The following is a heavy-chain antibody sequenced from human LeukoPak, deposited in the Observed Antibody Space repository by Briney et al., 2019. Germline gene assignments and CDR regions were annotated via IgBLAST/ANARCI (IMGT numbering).Heavy chain of an antibody. CDR3: AKVRYQLLVDY. V-gene: IGHV3-30*02. CDR2: IRYDGSTK. J-gene: IGHJ4*02. D-gene: IGHD2-2*01. CDR1: GFMFSTYG. Sequence: GGSLRLSCAASGFMFSTYGMHWVRQAPGKGLEWVAFIRYDGSTKYYADSVKGRFTISRDNSKNTLYLQMSSLRAEDTAVYYCAKVRYQLLVDYWGQGTLVTVSS.